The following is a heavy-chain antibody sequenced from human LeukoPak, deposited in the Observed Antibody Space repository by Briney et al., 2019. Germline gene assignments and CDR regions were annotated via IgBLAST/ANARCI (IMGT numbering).Heavy chain of an antibody. CDR1: GFTFSSYG. V-gene: IGHV3-33*06. Sequence: GGSLRLSCAASGFTFSSYGMHWVRQAPGKGLEWVAVIWYDGSNKYYADSVKGRFTISRDNSKNTLYLQVNSLRAEDTAVYYCAKGGKWDVTPFDYWGQGTLVTVSS. J-gene: IGHJ4*02. D-gene: IGHD1-26*01. CDR2: IWYDGSNK. CDR3: AKGGKWDVTPFDY.